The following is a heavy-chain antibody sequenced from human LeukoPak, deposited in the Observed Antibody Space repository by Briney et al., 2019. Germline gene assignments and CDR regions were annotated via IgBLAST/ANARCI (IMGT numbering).Heavy chain of an antibody. D-gene: IGHD3-22*01. CDR3: AREGYYDSIGYYNWFDP. Sequence: WASVKVSCKASGYTFTSYYMHWVRQAPGQGLEWMGIINPSGGSTSYAQKFQGRVTMTRDTSTSTVYMELSSLRSEDTAVYYCAREGYYDSIGYYNWFDPWGQGTLVTVSS. CDR2: INPSGGST. J-gene: IGHJ5*02. CDR1: GYTFTSYY. V-gene: IGHV1-46*01.